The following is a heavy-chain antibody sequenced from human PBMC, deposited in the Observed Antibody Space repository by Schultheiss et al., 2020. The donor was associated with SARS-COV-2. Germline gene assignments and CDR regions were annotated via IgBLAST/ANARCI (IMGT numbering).Heavy chain of an antibody. D-gene: IGHD3-22*01. J-gene: IGHJ1*01. Sequence: SQTLSLTCTVSGGSISSGGYYWSWIRQHPGKGLEWIGYIYYSGSTYYNPSLKSRVTISVDTSRNQFSLKLSSVTAADTAVYYCARGRQYYYDTREAMYFQHWGQGTLVTVAS. V-gene: IGHV4-31*03. CDR1: GGSISSGGYY. CDR3: ARGRQYYYDTREAMYFQH. CDR2: IYYSGST.